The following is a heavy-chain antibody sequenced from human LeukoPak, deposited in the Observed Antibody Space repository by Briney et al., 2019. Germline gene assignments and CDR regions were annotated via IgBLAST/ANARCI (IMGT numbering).Heavy chain of an antibody. CDR3: ARHWGSVVVVAATLKRNRAFDI. CDR2: INHSGST. CDR1: GGSFSGYY. D-gene: IGHD2-15*01. V-gene: IGHV4-34*01. Sequence: PSETLSLTCAVYGGSFSGYYWSWIHQPPGKGLEWIGEINHSGSTNYNPSLKSRVTISVDTSKNQFSLKLSSVTAADTAVYYCARHWGSVVVVAATLKRNRAFDIWGQGTMVTVSS. J-gene: IGHJ3*02.